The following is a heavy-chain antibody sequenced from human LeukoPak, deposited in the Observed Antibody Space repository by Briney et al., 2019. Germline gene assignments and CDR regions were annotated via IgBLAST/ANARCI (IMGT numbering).Heavy chain of an antibody. CDR3: ARGPPGSGCLCD. V-gene: IGHV1-2*06. CDR2: NNPNSGGT. D-gene: IGHD6-19*01. CDR1: GYTFTGYY. Sequence: EASVKVSCKASGYTFTGYYMHWVRQAPGHGLEWMGRNNPNSGGTNYAQKFRGRVTMTRDTSISTAYMELSRLRSDDTAVYYCARGPPGSGCLCDWGQGTLVTVSS. J-gene: IGHJ4*02.